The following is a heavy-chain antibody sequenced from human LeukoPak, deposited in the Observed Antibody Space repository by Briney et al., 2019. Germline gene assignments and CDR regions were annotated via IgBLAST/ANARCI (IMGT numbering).Heavy chain of an antibody. Sequence: PGGSLRLSCAASGFTVSSNYMSWVRQAPGKGLEWVSLIYSGSNTYYADAVKGRFTISRDNSKSTLSLQMNNLRAEDTAVYYCARLNNDYYYYYAMDVWGQGTTVTVSS. CDR1: GFTVSSNY. CDR3: ARLNNDYYYYYAMDV. D-gene: IGHD1/OR15-1a*01. V-gene: IGHV3-66*04. J-gene: IGHJ6*02. CDR2: IYSGSNT.